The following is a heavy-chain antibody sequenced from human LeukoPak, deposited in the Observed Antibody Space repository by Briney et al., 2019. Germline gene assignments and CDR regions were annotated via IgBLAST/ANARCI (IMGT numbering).Heavy chain of an antibody. CDR3: ARDHDYGDYTFDY. CDR2: INPNSGGT. V-gene: IGHV1-2*02. Sequence: GASVKVSCKASGYTFTSYGISWVRQAPGQGLEWMGWINPNSGGTNYAQKFQGRVTVTRDTSISTAYMELSRLRSDDTAVYYCARDHDYGDYTFDYWGQGTLVTVSS. D-gene: IGHD4-17*01. J-gene: IGHJ4*02. CDR1: GYTFTSYG.